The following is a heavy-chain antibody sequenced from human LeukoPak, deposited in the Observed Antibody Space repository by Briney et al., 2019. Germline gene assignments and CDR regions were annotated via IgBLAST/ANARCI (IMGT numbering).Heavy chain of an antibody. Sequence: PSETLSLTCTVSVGSISSYYWSWIRQPPGKGLEWIGYIYYSGSTNYNPSLKSRVTISVDTSKNQFSLKLSSVTAADTAVYYCARVGAYWVYYFDYWGQGTLVTVSS. D-gene: IGHD2-21*01. J-gene: IGHJ4*02. CDR3: ARVGAYWVYYFDY. CDR1: VGSISSYY. CDR2: IYYSGST. V-gene: IGHV4-59*08.